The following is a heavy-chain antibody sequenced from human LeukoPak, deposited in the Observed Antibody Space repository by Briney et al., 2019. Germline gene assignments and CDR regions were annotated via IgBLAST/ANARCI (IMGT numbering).Heavy chain of an antibody. D-gene: IGHD6-13*01. CDR1: GYTFANYD. CDR3: ARGRSSSRSGGFDY. Sequence: ASVKVSCKASGYTFANYDINWVRQATGQGLEWMGWMNLNSGNTGYAQKFQGRVTITRNTSISTANMELSSLRSEDTAVYYCARGRSSSRSGGFDYWGQGTLVTVSS. CDR2: MNLNSGNT. V-gene: IGHV1-8*03. J-gene: IGHJ4*02.